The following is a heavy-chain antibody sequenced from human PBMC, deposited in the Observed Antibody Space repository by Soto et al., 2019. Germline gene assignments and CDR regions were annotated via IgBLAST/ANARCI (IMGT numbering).Heavy chain of an antibody. CDR3: ARVRGYFGSGTYSLIFDY. Sequence: PSETLSLTCTVSGGSVRSGSYYWSWIRQPPGKGLEWIGYIYYNGGTHYNPFVESRVTISIDTSKNQFSLRQTSVTAADTAVYYCARVRGYFGSGTYSLIFDYWGQGTLVTVSP. V-gene: IGHV4-61*01. CDR1: GGSVRSGSYY. J-gene: IGHJ4*02. CDR2: IYYNGGT. D-gene: IGHD3-10*01.